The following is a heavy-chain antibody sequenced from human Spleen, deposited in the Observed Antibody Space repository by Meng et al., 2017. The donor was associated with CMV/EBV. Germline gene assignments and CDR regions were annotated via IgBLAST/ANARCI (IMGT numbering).Heavy chain of an antibody. CDR2: ISAYNGNT. V-gene: IGHV1-18*01. J-gene: IGHJ4*02. Sequence: SCKASGGTFSSYAISWVRQAPGQGLEWMGWISAYNGNTNYAQKLQGRVTMTTDTSTSTAYMELRSLRSDDTAVYYCARDQGGSDFDYWGQGTLVTVSS. CDR3: ARDQGGSDFDY. D-gene: IGHD3-16*01. CDR1: GGTFSSYA.